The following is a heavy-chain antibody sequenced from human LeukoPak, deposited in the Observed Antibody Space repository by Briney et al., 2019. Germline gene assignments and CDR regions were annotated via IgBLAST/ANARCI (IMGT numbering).Heavy chain of an antibody. CDR1: GFTFSGSA. CDR2: IRSKANSYAT. J-gene: IGHJ4*02. D-gene: IGHD1-26*01. Sequence: SGGSLRLSCAASGFTFSGSAMHWVRQASGKGLEWVGRIRSKANSYATAYAASVKGRFTISRDDSKNTAYLQMNSLKTEDTAVYYCTQIVGAAYYWGQGTLVTVSS. CDR3: TQIVGAAYY. V-gene: IGHV3-73*01.